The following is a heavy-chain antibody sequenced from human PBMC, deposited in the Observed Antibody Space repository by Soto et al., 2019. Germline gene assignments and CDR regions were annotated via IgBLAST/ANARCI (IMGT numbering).Heavy chain of an antibody. CDR2: IYYSGST. D-gene: IGHD1-1*01. Sequence: QVQLQESGPGLVKPSQTLSLTCTVSGGSISSGGYYWSWIRQHPGKDLEWIGYIYYSGSTYYNPSLKRRVTISGDTSKNQFSPRLSSVTVADTAVYYCGSGRTRGDAFGIWGQRKMVTV. J-gene: IGHJ3*02. CDR1: GGSISSGGYY. V-gene: IGHV4-31*03. CDR3: GSGRTRGDAFGI.